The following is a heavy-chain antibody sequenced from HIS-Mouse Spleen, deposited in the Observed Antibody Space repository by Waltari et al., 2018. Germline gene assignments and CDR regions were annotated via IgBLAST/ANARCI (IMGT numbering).Heavy chain of an antibody. V-gene: IGHV3-15*01. CDR1: GITFSNAW. CDR3: IATTGY. Sequence: EVQPVDSGGGLVKPGGSVSLPGAASGITFSNAWMSWVRQAPGKGLEWVGRIKSKTDGGTTDYAAPVKGRFTISRDDSKNTLYLQMNSLKTEDTAVYYCIATTGYWGQGTLVTVSS. D-gene: IGHD3-9*01. CDR2: IKSKTDGGTT. J-gene: IGHJ4*02.